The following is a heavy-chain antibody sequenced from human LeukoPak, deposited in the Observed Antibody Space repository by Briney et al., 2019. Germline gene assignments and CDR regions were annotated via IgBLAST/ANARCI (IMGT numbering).Heavy chain of an antibody. Sequence: VAVKVSCKASGYTFTSYYIHWVRQAPGQGLEWMGIINPTGGSTIYAQRFQGRVTMTRDKSTSSVYMDLSTLTSEDTAVYYCARAEWSLGGHDAFGIWGQGTMVTVS. D-gene: IGHD3-3*01. V-gene: IGHV1-46*01. CDR3: ARAEWSLGGHDAFGI. J-gene: IGHJ3*02. CDR2: INPTGGST. CDR1: GYTFTSYY.